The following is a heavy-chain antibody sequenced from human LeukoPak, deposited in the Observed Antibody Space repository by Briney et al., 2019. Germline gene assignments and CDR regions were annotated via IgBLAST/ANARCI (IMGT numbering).Heavy chain of an antibody. D-gene: IGHD3-3*01. CDR1: GGSISSYY. J-gene: IGHJ4*02. CDR2: IYYSGST. V-gene: IGHV4-59*08. CDR3: ARGGRYSIFGVVVGIDY. Sequence: SETLSLTCTVSGGSISSYYWSWIRQPPGKGLEWIGYIYYSGSTNYNPSLKSRVTISVDTSKNQFSLKLSSVTAADTAVYYCARGGRYSIFGVVVGIDYWGQGTLVTVSS.